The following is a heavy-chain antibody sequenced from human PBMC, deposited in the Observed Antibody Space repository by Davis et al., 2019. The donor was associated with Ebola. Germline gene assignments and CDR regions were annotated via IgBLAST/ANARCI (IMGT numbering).Heavy chain of an antibody. Sequence: GESLKISCAASGFTFSRYSMTWVRQAPGKGLEWVSSITGGGDYTYYADSVEGRFTISRDNSKNTLYLQMNSLRVEDTAVYYCAKTSTLFGVMYGLDVWGQGTTVTVSS. D-gene: IGHD3-3*01. CDR1: GFTFSRYS. V-gene: IGHV3-23*01. CDR3: AKTSTLFGVMYGLDV. CDR2: ITGGGDYT. J-gene: IGHJ6*02.